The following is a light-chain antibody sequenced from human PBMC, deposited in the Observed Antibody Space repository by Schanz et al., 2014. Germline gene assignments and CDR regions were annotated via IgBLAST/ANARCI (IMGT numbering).Light chain of an antibody. Sequence: QSVLTQPRSVSGSPGQSVTISCTGTSSDVGGYNYVSWYQQHPGKAPKLMIYDVTKRPSGVPGRFSGSKSGNTASLTISGLQAEDEADYYCCSYAGSYTEVFGGGTKLTVL. CDR3: CSYAGSYTEV. CDR1: SSDVGGYNY. V-gene: IGLV2-11*01. J-gene: IGLJ2*01. CDR2: DVT.